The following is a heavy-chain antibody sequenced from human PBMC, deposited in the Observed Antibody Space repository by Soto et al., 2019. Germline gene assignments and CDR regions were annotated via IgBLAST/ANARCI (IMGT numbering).Heavy chain of an antibody. CDR2: IDPSDSYT. D-gene: IGHD6-13*01. Sequence: GESLKISCKGSGYSFTSYWINWVRQMPGKGLEWMGRIDPSDSYTNYSPSFQGHVTISADKSVSTAYLQWSSLKASDTAMYYCARRHSSSSAFDPWGQGTLVTVSS. CDR3: ARRHSSSSAFDP. V-gene: IGHV5-10-1*01. CDR1: GYSFTSYW. J-gene: IGHJ5*02.